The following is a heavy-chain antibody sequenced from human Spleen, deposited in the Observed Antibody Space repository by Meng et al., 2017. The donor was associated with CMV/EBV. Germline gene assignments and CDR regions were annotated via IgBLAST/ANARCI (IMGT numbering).Heavy chain of an antibody. J-gene: IGHJ4*02. Sequence: ASGFTFSSYGMRWVRQAPGKGLEWVAVIWYDGSNKYYADSVKGRFTISRDNSKNTLYLQMNSLRAEDTAVYYCAKDHYYDSSGVPGDWGQGTLVTVSS. V-gene: IGHV3-33*06. CDR2: IWYDGSNK. D-gene: IGHD3-22*01. CDR1: GFTFSSYG. CDR3: AKDHYYDSSGVPGD.